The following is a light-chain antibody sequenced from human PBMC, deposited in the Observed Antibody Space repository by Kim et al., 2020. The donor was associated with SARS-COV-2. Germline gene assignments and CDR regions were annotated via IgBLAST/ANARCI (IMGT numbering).Light chain of an antibody. CDR1: QSVSSSY. Sequence: EIVLTQSPGTLSLSPGERATLSCRASQSVSSSYLAWYQQKPGQAPRLFIYGASSRATGIPDRFSGSGSGTDFTLTISRLEPEGFAVYYCLQYGSSPWTIGQGTKVDIK. V-gene: IGKV3-20*01. CDR2: GAS. J-gene: IGKJ1*01. CDR3: LQYGSSPWT.